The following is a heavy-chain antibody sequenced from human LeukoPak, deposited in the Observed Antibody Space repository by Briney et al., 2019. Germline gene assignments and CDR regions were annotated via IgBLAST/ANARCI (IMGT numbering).Heavy chain of an antibody. D-gene: IGHD1-20*01. Sequence: PGGSLRLSCAASGFTFSSYSTNWVRQAPGKGLEWVSYISSSSSTIYYADSVKGRFTISRDNAKNSLYLQMNSLRAEDTAVYYCARDPDGITGTTAPGYWGQGTLVTVSS. J-gene: IGHJ4*02. V-gene: IGHV3-48*01. CDR2: ISSSSSTI. CDR3: ARDPDGITGTTAPGY. CDR1: GFTFSSYS.